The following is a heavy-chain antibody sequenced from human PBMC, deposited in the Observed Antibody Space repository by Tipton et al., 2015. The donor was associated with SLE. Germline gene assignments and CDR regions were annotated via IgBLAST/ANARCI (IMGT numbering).Heavy chain of an antibody. CDR2: ISYDGSNK. V-gene: IGHV3-30*04. Sequence: SLRLSCAASGFTFSSYAMHWVRQAPGQGLEWVAVISYDGSNKYYADSVKGRFTISRDNAKNTLYLQMNSLRAEDTAVYYCARGRTMVQGVTGWFDPWGQGTLVTVSS. D-gene: IGHD3-10*01. CDR3: ARGRTMVQGVTGWFDP. J-gene: IGHJ5*02. CDR1: GFTFSSYA.